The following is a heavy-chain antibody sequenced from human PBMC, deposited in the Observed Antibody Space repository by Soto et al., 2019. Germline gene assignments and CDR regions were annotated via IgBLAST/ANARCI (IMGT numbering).Heavy chain of an antibody. CDR1: GGTFRSYS. V-gene: IGHV1-69*06. CDR3: ARDYLSGSYQGY. CDR2: IIPIFGTA. J-gene: IGHJ4*02. Sequence: SVKVSCKASGGTFRSYSISWVRQAPGQGLEWMGGIIPIFGTANYAQKFQGRVTITADKSTSTAYMELSSLRSEDTAVYYCARDYLSGSYQGYWGQGTLVTVSS. D-gene: IGHD1-26*01.